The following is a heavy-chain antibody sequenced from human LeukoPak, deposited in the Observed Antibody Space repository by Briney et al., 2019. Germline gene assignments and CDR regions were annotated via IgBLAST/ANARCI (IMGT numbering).Heavy chain of an antibody. CDR1: GYSLSTYG. Sequence: GASVNVSCKASGYSLSTYGISWLRQAPGQGLEWMGWISGYNGNTNYAQNLQGRVTMATDTSTNTAYMELRSLRSDDTAVYYCARDVNVGASYGYTHWGQGTLVTVSS. J-gene: IGHJ4*02. V-gene: IGHV1-18*01. CDR3: ARDVNVGASYGYTH. D-gene: IGHD5-18*01. CDR2: ISGYNGNT.